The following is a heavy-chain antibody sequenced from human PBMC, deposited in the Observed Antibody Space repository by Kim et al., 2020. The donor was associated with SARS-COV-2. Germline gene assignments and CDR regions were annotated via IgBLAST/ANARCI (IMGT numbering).Heavy chain of an antibody. CDR1: GGSFSGYY. V-gene: IGHV4-34*01. D-gene: IGHD5-12*01. CDR3: ARMGGYDYDY. Sequence: SETLSLTCAVYGGSFSGYYWSWIHQPPGKGLEWIGEINHSGSTNYNPSLKSRVTISVDTSKNQFSLKLSSVTAADTAVYYCARMGGYDYDYWGQGTLVTVSS. J-gene: IGHJ4*02. CDR2: INHSGST.